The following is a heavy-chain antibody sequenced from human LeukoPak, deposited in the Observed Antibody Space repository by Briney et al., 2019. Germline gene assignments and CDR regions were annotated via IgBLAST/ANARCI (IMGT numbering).Heavy chain of an antibody. D-gene: IGHD3-22*01. J-gene: IGHJ4*02. V-gene: IGHV1-2*02. CDR2: INPNSGGT. CDR3: ARDRYDSSGYYDY. CDR1: GYTFTRYA. Sequence: GASVKVSCKASGYTFTRYAMNWVRQAPGQGLEWMGWINPNSGGTNYAQKFQGRVTMTRDTSISTAYMELSRLRSDDTAVYYCARDRYDSSGYYDYWGQGTLVTVSS.